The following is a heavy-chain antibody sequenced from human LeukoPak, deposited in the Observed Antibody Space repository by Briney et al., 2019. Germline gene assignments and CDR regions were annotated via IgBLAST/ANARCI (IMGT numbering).Heavy chain of an antibody. J-gene: IGHJ4*02. D-gene: IGHD6-6*01. Sequence: PPETLSLTCTVSGGSISSYYWSWIRQPAGKGLEWIGRIYTSGSTNYNPSLKSRVTMSVDTSKNQISLKVNSVTAADTAVYYCARESYSSSYLFDFWGQGTLVTVSS. V-gene: IGHV4-4*07. CDR2: IYTSGST. CDR3: ARESYSSSYLFDF. CDR1: GGSISSYY.